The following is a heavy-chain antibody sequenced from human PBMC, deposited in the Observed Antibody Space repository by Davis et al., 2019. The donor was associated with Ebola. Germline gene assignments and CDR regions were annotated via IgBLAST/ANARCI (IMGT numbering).Heavy chain of an antibody. J-gene: IGHJ3*02. V-gene: IGHV3-48*02. CDR1: GFTFSRYR. D-gene: IGHD7-27*01. Sequence: PGGSLRLSCAASGFTFSRYRMNWVRQAPGKGLEWVSYISSKSDTIYYADSVKGRFTISRDNAKDSLYLQMNSLGHDDTAVYYCARDTGASAYDIWGQGTVVTV. CDR3: ARDTGASAYDI. CDR2: ISSKSDTI.